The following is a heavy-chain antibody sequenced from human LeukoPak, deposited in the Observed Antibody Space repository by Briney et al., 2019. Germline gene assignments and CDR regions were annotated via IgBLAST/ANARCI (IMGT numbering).Heavy chain of an antibody. CDR2: IYYSGST. D-gene: IGHD3-22*01. CDR1: GGSISSYY. Sequence: TASETLSLTCTVSGGSISSYYWSWIRQPPGKGLEWIGYIYYSGSTNYNPSLKSRVTISVDTSKNQFSLKLSSVTAADTAVYYCARSRGGSGYLNWGQGTLVTVSS. V-gene: IGHV4-59*08. J-gene: IGHJ4*02. CDR3: ARSRGGSGYLN.